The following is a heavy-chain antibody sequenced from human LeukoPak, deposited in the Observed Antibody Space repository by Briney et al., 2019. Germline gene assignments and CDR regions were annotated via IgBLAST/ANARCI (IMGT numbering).Heavy chain of an antibody. Sequence: NPSETLSLTCTVSGGSISSYYWSWIRQPPGKGLEWIGYIYYSGSTNYNPSLKSRVTISVDTSKNQFSLKLSSVTAADTAVYYCARVALVVVIGDTNWFDPWGQGTLVTVSS. CDR1: GGSISSYY. D-gene: IGHD3-22*01. CDR3: ARVALVVVIGDTNWFDP. J-gene: IGHJ5*02. CDR2: IYYSGST. V-gene: IGHV4-59*01.